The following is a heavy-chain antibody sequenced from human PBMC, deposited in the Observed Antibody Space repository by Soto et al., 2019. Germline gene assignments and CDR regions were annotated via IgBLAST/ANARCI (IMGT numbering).Heavy chain of an antibody. D-gene: IGHD3-16*01. J-gene: IGHJ4*02. CDR1: GFTFSSYG. CDR2: ISYDGSNK. V-gene: IGHV3-30*18. CDR3: ANPLGASDY. Sequence: QVQLVESGGGVVQPGRSLRLSCADSGFTFSSYGMHWVRQAPGKGLEWVAVISYDGSNKYYADSVKGRFTISRDNSKNTLYLQMNSLRAEDTAVYYCANPLGASDYWGQGTLVTVSS.